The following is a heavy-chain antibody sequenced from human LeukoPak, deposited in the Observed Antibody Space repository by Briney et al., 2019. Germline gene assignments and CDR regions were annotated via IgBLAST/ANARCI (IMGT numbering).Heavy chain of an antibody. V-gene: IGHV3-23*01. J-gene: IGHJ6*03. D-gene: IGHD6-13*01. CDR2: ISGSGGST. Sequence: PGGSLRLSCAASGFTFSSYAMSWVRQAPGKGLEWVSAISGSGGSTYYADSVKGRFTISKDTSKDTLYLQMSSLRVEYTAVYYCAKDLRQHPYYFYMDVWGKGTTVTVSS. CDR1: GFTFSSYA. CDR3: AKDLRQHPYYFYMDV.